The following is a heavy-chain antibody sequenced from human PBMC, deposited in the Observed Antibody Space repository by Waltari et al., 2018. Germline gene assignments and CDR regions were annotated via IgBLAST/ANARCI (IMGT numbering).Heavy chain of an antibody. V-gene: IGHV2-70*04. CDR3: VHSSGTYYFDY. CDR2: IDWDDDK. J-gene: IGHJ4*02. Sequence: QVTLKESGPALVKPTQTLTLTCTFSGFSLSTIGMRVSWIRQPPGKALEWLARIDWDDDKFYSTSLKTRLTISKDTSKNQVVLTMTNMDPVDTATYFCVHSSGTYYFDYWGQGTLVIVSS. CDR1: GFSLSTIGMR. D-gene: IGHD3-16*01.